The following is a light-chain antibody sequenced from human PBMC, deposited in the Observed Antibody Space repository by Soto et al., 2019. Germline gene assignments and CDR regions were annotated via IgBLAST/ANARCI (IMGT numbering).Light chain of an antibody. CDR2: GAS. Sequence: EIVMTQSPATLSVSPGEGATLSCRASQSVSRKLAWYQQKPGQAPRLLIYGASTRATGIPARFSGSGSGTEFTLIISSLQSEDYAVYYCQQYNSWLWTFGQGTKVDIK. V-gene: IGKV3-15*01. J-gene: IGKJ1*01. CDR1: QSVSRK. CDR3: QQYNSWLWT.